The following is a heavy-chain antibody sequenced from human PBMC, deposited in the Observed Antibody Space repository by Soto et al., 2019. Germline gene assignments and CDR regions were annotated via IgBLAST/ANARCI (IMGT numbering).Heavy chain of an antibody. CDR2: IYHTGST. D-gene: IGHD3-22*01. J-gene: IGHJ4*02. CDR1: GYSISSGYY. CDR3: ARDPTYYYDTSGHTNDY. Sequence: SETLSLTCTVSGYSISSGYYWGWIRQPPGKGLEWIGSIYHTGSTYYNPSLKSRVTISVDSSKNQISLRLSSVTAADTAVYYCARDPTYYYDTSGHTNDYWGQGTLVTVSS. V-gene: IGHV4-38-2*02.